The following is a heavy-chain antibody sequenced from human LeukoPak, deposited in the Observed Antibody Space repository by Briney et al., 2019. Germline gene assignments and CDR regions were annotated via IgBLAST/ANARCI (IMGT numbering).Heavy chain of an antibody. CDR2: IKASGDGT. CDR1: GFTFTNYA. D-gene: IGHD4-17*01. CDR3: GRDPNGDYVGASDFQR. V-gene: IGHV3-23*01. Sequence: PGGSLRLSCAASGFTFTNYAMTWVRQAPGKGLEWVSSIKASGDGTYYADSVKGRFTISRDNYRNSLFLQTYSLRAEDTAVYYCGRDPNGDYVGASDFQRWGQGTLVTVSS. J-gene: IGHJ1*01.